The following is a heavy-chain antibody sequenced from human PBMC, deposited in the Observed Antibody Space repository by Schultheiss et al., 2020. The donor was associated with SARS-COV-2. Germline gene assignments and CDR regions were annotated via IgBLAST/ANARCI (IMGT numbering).Heavy chain of an antibody. Sequence: SETLSLTCAVSGYSISSGYYWGWIRQPPGKGLEWIGSIYHSGSTYYNPSLKSRVTFSLDKSENRFSLNLTSLTAADTAVYYCVGRPLRWSRDYWGQGTLVTVSS. CDR3: VGRPLRWSRDY. J-gene: IGHJ4*02. CDR1: GYSISSGYY. CDR2: IYHSGST. V-gene: IGHV4-38-2*01. D-gene: IGHD6-6*01.